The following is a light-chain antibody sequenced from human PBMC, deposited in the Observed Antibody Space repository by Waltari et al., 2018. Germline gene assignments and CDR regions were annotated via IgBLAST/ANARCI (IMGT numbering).Light chain of an antibody. CDR3: VTWDNSLSGLV. CDR2: DNN. Sequence: SVLTQPPSVSAAPGQKVTISCSGSSPNIGIRLVSWYQQLPATAPKLLIYDNNKRPAGIPDRFSGSKSGTSATLDIAGLQTGDEADYYCVTWDNSLSGLVIGGGTRLTVL. CDR1: SPNIGIRL. V-gene: IGLV1-51*01. J-gene: IGLJ3*02.